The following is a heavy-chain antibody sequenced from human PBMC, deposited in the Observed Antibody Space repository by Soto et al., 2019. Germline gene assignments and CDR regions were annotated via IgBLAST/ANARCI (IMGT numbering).Heavy chain of an antibody. V-gene: IGHV3-7*03. CDR1: GFTFSSYW. Sequence: GGSLRLSCAASGFTFSSYWMSWVRQAPGKGLEWVANIKQDGSEKYYVDSVKGRFTISRDNAKNSLYLQMNSLRAEDTAVYYCARLGYCSSTSCYYGWFDPWGQGTLVTVS. CDR2: IKQDGSEK. J-gene: IGHJ5*02. D-gene: IGHD2-2*01. CDR3: ARLGYCSSTSCYYGWFDP.